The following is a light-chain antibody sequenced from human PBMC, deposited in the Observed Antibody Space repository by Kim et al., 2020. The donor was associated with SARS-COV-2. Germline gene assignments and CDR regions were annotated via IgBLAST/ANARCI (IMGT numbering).Light chain of an antibody. CDR2: QDN. V-gene: IGLV3-1*01. Sequence: SSELTQPPSVSVSPGQTASITCSGDKLGDKYACWYQQKPGQSPVLVIYQDNKRPSGIPERFSGSNSGNTATLTISGTQAMDEADYYCQAWDNSRGVFGGGTQLTVL. CDR3: QAWDNSRGV. CDR1: KLGDKY. J-gene: IGLJ2*01.